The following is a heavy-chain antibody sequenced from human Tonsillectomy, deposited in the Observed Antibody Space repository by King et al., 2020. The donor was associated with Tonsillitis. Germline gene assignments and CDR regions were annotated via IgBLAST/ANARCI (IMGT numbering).Heavy chain of an antibody. CDR1: GGSISSYY. D-gene: IGHD3-22*01. V-gene: IGHV4-59*01. Sequence: VQLQESGPGLVKPSETLSLTCTVSGGSISSYYWSWIRQPPGKGLEWIGYIYYSGSTNYNPSLKSRVTISVDTPKNQFSLKLSSVTAADTAVYYCARGYTYYYDSSGYRYFDLWGRGTLVTVSS. CDR2: IYYSGST. J-gene: IGHJ2*01. CDR3: ARGYTYYYDSSGYRYFDL.